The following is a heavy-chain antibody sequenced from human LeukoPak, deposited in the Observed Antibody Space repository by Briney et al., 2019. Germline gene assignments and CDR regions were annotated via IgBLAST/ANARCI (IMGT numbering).Heavy chain of an antibody. D-gene: IGHD3-3*01. CDR3: ARGGAGYDFWSGYYTIPPDAFDI. J-gene: IGHJ3*02. Sequence: PGGSLRLSCAASGFTFSSYSMNWVRRAPGKGLXXXXXXXXSSSYIYYADSVKGRFTISRDNAKNSLYLQMNSLRAEDTAVYYCARGGAGYDFWSGYYTIPPDAFDIWGQGTMVTVSS. CDR2: XXXSSSYI. CDR1: GFTFSSYS. V-gene: IGHV3-21*01.